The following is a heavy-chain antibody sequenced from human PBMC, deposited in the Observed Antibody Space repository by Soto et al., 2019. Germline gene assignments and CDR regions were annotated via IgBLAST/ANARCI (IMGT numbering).Heavy chain of an antibody. CDR3: ARDRPTSSIRARDYYYAMDV. V-gene: IGHV1-18*01. D-gene: IGHD6-6*01. CDR2: ISSYNGNT. J-gene: IGHJ6*02. CDR1: GYTFITYG. Sequence: QVQLVQSGAEVKKPGASVKVSCKASGYTFITYGISWVRQAPGQGLEWMGWISSYNGNTNYAQKLQGRVTMTTDTSTTTDYIEVRRLRANNTPGYYCARDRPTSSIRARDYYYAMDVWGQGTTVTVSS.